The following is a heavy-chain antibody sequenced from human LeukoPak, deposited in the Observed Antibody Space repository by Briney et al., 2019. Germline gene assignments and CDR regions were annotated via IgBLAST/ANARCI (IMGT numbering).Heavy chain of an antibody. Sequence: SETLSLTCAVYNGFDSYYMTIVRQPPGKGLEWVGEITYRGSGNYNPSLKDRATISINVSQRQFSLSLRSVTAADTATYYCGVYGGDWRFDFWGQGTPITVSS. CDR2: ITYRGSG. J-gene: IGHJ4*02. CDR3: GVYGGDWRFDF. D-gene: IGHD2-21*02. V-gene: IGHV4-34*01. CDR1: NGFDSYY.